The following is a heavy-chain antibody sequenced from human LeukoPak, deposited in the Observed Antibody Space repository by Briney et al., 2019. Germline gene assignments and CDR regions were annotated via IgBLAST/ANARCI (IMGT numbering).Heavy chain of an antibody. CDR1: GFTFSSYG. V-gene: IGHV3-30*18. Sequence: PGRSLRLSCAASGFTFSSYGMHWVRQAPGKGLEWVAVISYDGSNKYYADSVKGRFTISRDNTKNTLYLQMNSLRAEDTAVYYCAKDQLDSAFGGVIAFWGQGTLVTVSS. J-gene: IGHJ4*02. CDR3: AKDQLDSAFGGVIAF. CDR2: ISYDGSNK. D-gene: IGHD3-16*02.